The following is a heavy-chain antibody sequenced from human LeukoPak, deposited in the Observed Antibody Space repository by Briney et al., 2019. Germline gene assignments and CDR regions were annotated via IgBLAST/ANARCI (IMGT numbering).Heavy chain of an antibody. J-gene: IGHJ6*03. CDR3: ARRHYYGSGKTYYMDV. Sequence: SETLSLTCTVSGGSISSSSYYWGWIRQPPGKGLELIGSIYYSGSTYYNPSLKSRVTISVDTSKNQFSLRLSSVTAADTAVYYCARRHYYGSGKTYYMDVWGKGTTVTISS. V-gene: IGHV4-39*01. CDR1: GGSISSSSYY. D-gene: IGHD3-10*01. CDR2: IYYSGST.